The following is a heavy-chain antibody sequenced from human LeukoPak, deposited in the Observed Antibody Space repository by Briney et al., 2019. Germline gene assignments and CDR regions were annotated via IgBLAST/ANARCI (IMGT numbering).Heavy chain of an antibody. CDR2: MNPNSGNT. CDR3: ARGPYYDFWSGYNPPFDY. V-gene: IGHV1-8*01. J-gene: IGHJ4*02. Sequence: GASVKVSCKASGYTFTSYDINWVRQATGQGLEWMRWMNPNSGNTGYAQKFQGRVTMTRNTSISTAYMELSSLRSEDTAVYYCARGPYYDFWSGYNPPFDYWGQGTLVTVSS. CDR1: GYTFTSYD. D-gene: IGHD3-3*01.